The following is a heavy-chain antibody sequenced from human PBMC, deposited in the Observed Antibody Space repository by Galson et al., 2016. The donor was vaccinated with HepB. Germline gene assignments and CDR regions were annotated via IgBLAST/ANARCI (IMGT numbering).Heavy chain of an antibody. D-gene: IGHD3-10*01. Sequence: SLRLSCAASGFTFSRTGMHWVRQASGKGLEWVATISNDGNNKYYADSVKGRFTISSDNSKNTLYLQMDSLRSEDTAVFYCARASGAMGSRYPDYWGQGTLVAVSS. V-gene: IGHV3-30*03. CDR3: ARASGAMGSRYPDY. J-gene: IGHJ4*02. CDR1: GFTFSRTG. CDR2: ISNDGNNK.